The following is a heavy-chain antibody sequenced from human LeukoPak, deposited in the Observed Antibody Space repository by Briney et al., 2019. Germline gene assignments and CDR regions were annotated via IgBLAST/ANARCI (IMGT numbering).Heavy chain of an antibody. CDR3: ARDWHGSGSAHSFGP. J-gene: IGHJ5*02. CDR2: IDDSGNT. CDR1: GGSMKRSY. D-gene: IGHD3-10*01. Sequence: SETLSLTCLVSGGSMKRSYWTWIRQAPGKGLEWIGNIDDSGNTNYSPSLKSRVTISLDTSKNQFSLRVTSVTAADRALYFCARDWHGSGSAHSFGPWGQGILVTVSS. V-gene: IGHV4-59*01.